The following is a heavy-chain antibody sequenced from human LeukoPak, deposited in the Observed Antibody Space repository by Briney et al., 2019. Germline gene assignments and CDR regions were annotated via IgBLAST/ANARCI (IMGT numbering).Heavy chain of an antibody. J-gene: IGHJ4*02. D-gene: IGHD5-18*01. V-gene: IGHV3-9*01. CDR3: ANARGYSYGYSAFDY. CDR2: ISWNSGSI. Sequence: PGGSLRLSCAASGFTFDDYAMHWVRQAPGKGLEWVSGISWNSGSIGYADSVKGRFTISRDNAKNSLYLQMNSLRAEDTALYYCANARGYSYGYSAFDYWGQGTLVTVSS. CDR1: GFTFDDYA.